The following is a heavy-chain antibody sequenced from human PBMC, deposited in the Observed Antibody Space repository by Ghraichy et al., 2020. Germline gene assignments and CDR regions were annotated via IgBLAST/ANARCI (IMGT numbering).Heavy chain of an antibody. Sequence: GGSLRLSCAASGFTFSSDAMNWVRQAPGKGLEWASTISGGGQRTYYADSLKGRFTISRDNSKNTVDRQMNSLRAEDTAVYYCAKKAITCFSCLPLGPWGQGTLVTVSS. CDR2: ISGGGQRT. J-gene: IGHJ5*02. V-gene: IGHV3-23*01. D-gene: IGHD5-12*01. CDR3: AKKAITCFSCLPLGP. CDR1: GFTFSSDA.